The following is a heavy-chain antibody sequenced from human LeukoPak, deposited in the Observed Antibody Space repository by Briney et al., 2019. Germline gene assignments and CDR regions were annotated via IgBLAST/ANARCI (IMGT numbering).Heavy chain of an antibody. J-gene: IGHJ4*02. CDR2: ISGSGGST. D-gene: IGHD6-13*01. CDR3: AKRGLAAALFR. Sequence: GGSLRLSCAASGFTFSTYAMSWVRQAPGKGLEWVSDISGSGGSTYYADSVKGRFTISRDNSKNTLCLQMNRLRAEDTAVYYCAKRGLAAALFRWGQGTLVTVSS. CDR1: GFTFSTYA. V-gene: IGHV3-23*01.